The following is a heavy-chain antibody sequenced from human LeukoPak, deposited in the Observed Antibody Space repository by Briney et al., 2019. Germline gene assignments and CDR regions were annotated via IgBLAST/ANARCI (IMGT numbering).Heavy chain of an antibody. D-gene: IGHD3-22*01. CDR2: ISGSGGST. CDR1: GFTFSSNG. V-gene: IGHV3-23*01. CDR3: AKEGDYYDSSGYYPIDY. J-gene: IGHJ4*02. Sequence: GGSLRLSCAASGFTFSSNGMNWVRQAPGKGLEWVSAISGSGGSTYYADSVKGRFTISRDNSKNTLYLQMNSLRAEDTAVYYCAKEGDYYDSSGYYPIDYWGQGTLVTVSS.